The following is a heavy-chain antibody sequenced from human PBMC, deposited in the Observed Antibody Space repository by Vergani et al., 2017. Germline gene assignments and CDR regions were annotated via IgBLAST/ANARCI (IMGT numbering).Heavy chain of an antibody. CDR2: ISYDGSNK. Sequence: QVQLVESGGGVVQPGRSLRLSCAASGFTFSSYAMHWVRQAPGKGLEWVAVISYDGSNKYYADSVKGRFTISRDNSKNTLYLQMNSLRAEDTAVYYCAKDAYDILTGYYLDYWGQGTLVTVSS. D-gene: IGHD3-9*01. J-gene: IGHJ4*02. CDR3: AKDAYDILTGYYLDY. V-gene: IGHV3-30*04. CDR1: GFTFSSYA.